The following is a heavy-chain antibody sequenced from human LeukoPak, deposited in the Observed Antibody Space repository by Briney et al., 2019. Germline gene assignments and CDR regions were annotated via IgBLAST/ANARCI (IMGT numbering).Heavy chain of an antibody. Sequence: GGSPRLSCTVSGFTFGDYAMNWFRQAPGKGLEWVAFIRSKAYGGTSEYAASLKGRFTISRDDSKSIAYLQMNSLKTEDTAVYYCTRVYYTSGSYRSPFDYWGQGTLVTVSS. CDR1: GFTFGDYA. J-gene: IGHJ4*02. D-gene: IGHD3-10*01. V-gene: IGHV3-49*03. CDR2: IRSKAYGGTS. CDR3: TRVYYTSGSYRSPFDY.